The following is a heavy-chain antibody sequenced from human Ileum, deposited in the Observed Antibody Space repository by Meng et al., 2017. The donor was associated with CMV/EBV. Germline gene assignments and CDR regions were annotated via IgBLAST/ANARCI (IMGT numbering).Heavy chain of an antibody. D-gene: IGHD2-2*02. Sequence: GESLKISCAASGFTFISAWMSWVRQAPGKGLEWVGRIRSKADGGTTDDAAPVKGRFLISRDDSKRTLYLQMNSLKSEDTAVYYCTTGPQMLYPYCYLMDVWGQGTTVTVSS. J-gene: IGHJ6*02. CDR2: IRSKADGGTT. CDR3: TTGPQMLYPYCYLMDV. CDR1: GFTFISAW. V-gene: IGHV3-15*01.